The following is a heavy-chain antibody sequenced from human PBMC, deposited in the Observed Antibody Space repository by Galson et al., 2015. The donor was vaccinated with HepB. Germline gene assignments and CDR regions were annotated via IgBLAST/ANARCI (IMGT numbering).Heavy chain of an antibody. V-gene: IGHV4-59*01. CDR2: IYYSGST. J-gene: IGHJ4*02. CDR3: ARDGDSNNWNYDGLVY. D-gene: IGHD1-7*01. Sequence: LSLTCTVSGGSISSYYWSWIRQPPGKGLEWIGYIYYSGSTNYNPSLKSRVTISVDTSKNQFSLKLSSVTAADTAVYYCARDGDSNNWNYDGLVYWGQGTLVTVSS. CDR1: GGSISSYY.